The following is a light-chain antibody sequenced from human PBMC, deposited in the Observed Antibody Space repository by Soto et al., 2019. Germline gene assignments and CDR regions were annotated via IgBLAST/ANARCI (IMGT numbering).Light chain of an antibody. V-gene: IGKV3-20*01. CDR3: HQYDKAPQT. CDR1: QYMTRTY. Sequence: EIVLMQSPGTLSLSPGERATLSCRASQYMTRTYIAWYQQKPGQAPRLLIYAASNRATGIPDKFSGSGSGADYSLTISRLEPEDSAVYYCHQYDKAPQTFGQGT. CDR2: AAS. J-gene: IGKJ2*01.